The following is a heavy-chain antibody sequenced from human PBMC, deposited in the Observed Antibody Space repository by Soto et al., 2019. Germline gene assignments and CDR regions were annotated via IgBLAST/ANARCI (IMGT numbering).Heavy chain of an antibody. CDR3: AREFGNYYYYYGMDV. Sequence: GGSLRLSCVASGLPVAGSYMAWVRQAPGKGLEWASVIYNDGTTYYSQSVEGRFTISRDNSKNTLYLQMDRLRDEDTAVYYCAREFGNYYYYYGMDVWGQGTTVTVSS. J-gene: IGHJ6*02. V-gene: IGHV3-53*01. CDR1: GLPVAGSY. D-gene: IGHD3-16*01. CDR2: IYNDGTT.